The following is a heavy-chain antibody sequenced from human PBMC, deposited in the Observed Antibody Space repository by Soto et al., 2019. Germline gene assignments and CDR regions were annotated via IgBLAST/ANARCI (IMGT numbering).Heavy chain of an antibody. J-gene: IGHJ4*02. V-gene: IGHV2-5*02. Sequence: QITLKESGPTLVKPTQTLTLTCTFSGFSLSTSGVGVGWIRQPPGKALEWLTLIYWDDDKRYSPSLNSRLTITKDTPKPQVVLTMTNMDPVDTATYYCGHTSPRHGFDYWGQGTLVTVSS. CDR3: GHTSPRHGFDY. CDR1: GFSLSTSGVG. CDR2: IYWDDDK.